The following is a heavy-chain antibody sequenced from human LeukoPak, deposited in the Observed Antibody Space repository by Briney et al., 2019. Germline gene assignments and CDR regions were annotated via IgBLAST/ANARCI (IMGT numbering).Heavy chain of an antibody. D-gene: IGHD6-13*01. V-gene: IGHV4-59*08. CDR1: GGSISSYH. CDR3: ARLTGIAAAGTVDY. Sequence: RPSETLSLTCTVSGGSISSYHWSWIRQPPGKGLGWIGYIYYSGSTNYNPSLKSRVTISVDTSKNQFSLKLSSVTAADTAVYYCARLTGIAAAGTVDYWGQGTLVTVSS. J-gene: IGHJ4*02. CDR2: IYYSGST.